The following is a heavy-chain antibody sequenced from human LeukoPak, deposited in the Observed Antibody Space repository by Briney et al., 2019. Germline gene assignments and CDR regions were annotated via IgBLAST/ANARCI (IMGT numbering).Heavy chain of an antibody. D-gene: IGHD6-13*01. V-gene: IGHV3-23*01. CDR2: ISRSGGSK. J-gene: IGHJ4*02. CDR3: AIAAAGPTGYFDY. Sequence: GGSLRLSCAASGFTFSSYAMSWVRQAPGKGLEWVSTISRSGGSKYYADSVKGRFTISRDNSKNTLYLQMNSLRAEDTAVYYCAIAAAGPTGYFDYWGQGTLVTVSS. CDR1: GFTFSSYA.